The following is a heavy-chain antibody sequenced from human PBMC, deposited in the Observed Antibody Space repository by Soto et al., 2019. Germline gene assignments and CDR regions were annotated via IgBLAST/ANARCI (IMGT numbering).Heavy chain of an antibody. V-gene: IGHV3-48*01. J-gene: IGHJ6*02. CDR2: ISSSSSTI. D-gene: IGHD3-10*01. CDR1: GFTFSSYS. CDR3: ARDVLLWFGEADGMDV. Sequence: EVQLVESGGGLVQPGGSLRLSCAASGFTFSSYSMNWVRQAPGKGLEWVSYISSSSSTIYYADSVKGRFTISRDNAKNSLYLQMNSLRAEETAVYYCARDVLLWFGEADGMDVWGQGTTVTVSS.